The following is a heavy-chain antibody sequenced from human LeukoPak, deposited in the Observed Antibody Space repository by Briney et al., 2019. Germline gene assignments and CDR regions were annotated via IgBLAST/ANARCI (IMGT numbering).Heavy chain of an antibody. CDR1: GFTFSSYW. V-gene: IGHV3-74*01. CDR2: ISTDGGST. CDR3: EKEGSPGTMIY. J-gene: IGHJ4*02. D-gene: IGHD3-10*01. Sequence: TGGSLRLSCAASGFTFSSYWMHWVRQDPGRGLVCVSRISTDGGSTGYADSVKGRFTISRDNAKNMLYLQMNSLRAEDTGVYFCEKEGSPGTMIYGGQGTLVTFSS.